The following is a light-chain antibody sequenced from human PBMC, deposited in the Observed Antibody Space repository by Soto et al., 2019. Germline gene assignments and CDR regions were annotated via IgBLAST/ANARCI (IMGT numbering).Light chain of an antibody. V-gene: IGKV1-5*01. Sequence: MTRSPPTLCESEVGIVIITCRASQSISSWLAWYQQKPGKAPKLLIYDASSLESGVPSRFSGSGSGTEFTLTISSRQPDDFATYYCQQYWTFGQGTK. CDR2: DAS. CDR3: QQYWT. J-gene: IGKJ1*01. CDR1: QSISSW.